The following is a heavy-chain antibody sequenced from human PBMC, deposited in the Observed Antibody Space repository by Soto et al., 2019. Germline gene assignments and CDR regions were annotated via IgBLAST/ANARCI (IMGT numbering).Heavy chain of an antibody. Sequence: QVPLPQWGAGLVTPSGTLSLTCAVSGGSLRDYFWSWIRQSPGKGLQWIGEITHRGKTNYNPSLERRVTMAADTARIQFSLRRGSVSAADTAVYYCVARRRGSPGKTWGQGTRVTVSS. V-gene: IGHV4-34*01. CDR2: ITHRGKT. D-gene: IGHD1-1*01. CDR3: VARRRGSPGKT. CDR1: GGSLRDYF. J-gene: IGHJ3*01.